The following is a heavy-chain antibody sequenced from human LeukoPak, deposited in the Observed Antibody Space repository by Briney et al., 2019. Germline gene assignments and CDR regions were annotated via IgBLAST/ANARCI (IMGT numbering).Heavy chain of an antibody. CDR3: VRGGSKAAATFDY. Sequence: SETLSLTCTVSGGSFSGYYWSWIRQPAGKGLEWIGHIHTSGNTNYNPSLKSRVTMSVDTSNNQFSLRVSSVTAADTAIYYCVRGGSKAAATFDYWGQGTLVTVFS. CDR1: GGSFSGYY. J-gene: IGHJ4*02. D-gene: IGHD2-15*01. V-gene: IGHV4-4*07. CDR2: IHTSGNT.